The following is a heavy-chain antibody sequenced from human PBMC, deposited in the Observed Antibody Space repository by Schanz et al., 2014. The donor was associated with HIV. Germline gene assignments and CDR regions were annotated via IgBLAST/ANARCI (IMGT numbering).Heavy chain of an antibody. CDR3: AKVVRFAMVTAPYYSDS. CDR2: ITGSGVST. J-gene: IGHJ4*02. D-gene: IGHD2-15*01. Sequence: VQLVESGGGVVQPGRSLRLSCVASGFTFSTYAMTWVRQAPGKGLDWVSGITGSGVSTYYADSVKGRFTISRDNSKNTLYLQMNSLRAEDTAVYYCAKVVRFAMVTAPYYSDSWGQGTLVTVSS. V-gene: IGHV3-23*04. CDR1: GFTFSTYA.